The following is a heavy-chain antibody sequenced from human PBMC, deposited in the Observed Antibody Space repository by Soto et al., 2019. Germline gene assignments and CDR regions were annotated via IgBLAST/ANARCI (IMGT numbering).Heavy chain of an antibody. J-gene: IGHJ4*02. V-gene: IGHV3-33*01. D-gene: IGHD4-17*01. Sequence: QVRLVESVGGVVQPGRSLRLSCEASGFTFSSYGMQWVRQAPGKGLEWVAALWFDGSNQVYADSVKGRFSISRDISKNMLYQQMNSLRAEDTAVYYCTRWHYGDSDSWGQGTLVTVSS. CDR2: LWFDGSNQ. CDR1: GFTFSSYG. CDR3: TRWHYGDSDS.